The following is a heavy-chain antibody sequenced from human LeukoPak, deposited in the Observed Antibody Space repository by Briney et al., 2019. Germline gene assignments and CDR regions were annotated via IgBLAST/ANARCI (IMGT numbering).Heavy chain of an antibody. V-gene: IGHV3-30-3*01. CDR1: GFTFSSYA. CDR2: ISYDGSNK. Sequence: GGSLRLSCAASGFTFSSYAMHWVRQAPGKGLEWVAVISYDGSNKYYADSVEGRYTISRDNSKNTLYLQMNSLRAEDTAVYYCAREIRYFDYWGQGTLVTVSS. CDR3: AREIRYFDY. J-gene: IGHJ4*02. D-gene: IGHD4-17*01.